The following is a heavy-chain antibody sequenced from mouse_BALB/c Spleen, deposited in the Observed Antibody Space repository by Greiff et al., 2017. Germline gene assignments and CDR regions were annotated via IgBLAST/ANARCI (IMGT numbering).Heavy chain of an antibody. Sequence: EVQLVESGPGLVKPSQSLSLTCSVTGYSITSGYYWNWIRQFPGNKLEWMGYISYDGSNNYNPSLKNRISITRDTSKNQFFLKLNSVTTEDTATYYCARGSGLYYFDYWGQGTTLTVSS. CDR3: ARGSGLYYFDY. J-gene: IGHJ2*01. D-gene: IGHD2-2*01. V-gene: IGHV3-6*02. CDR1: GYSITSGYY. CDR2: ISYDGSN.